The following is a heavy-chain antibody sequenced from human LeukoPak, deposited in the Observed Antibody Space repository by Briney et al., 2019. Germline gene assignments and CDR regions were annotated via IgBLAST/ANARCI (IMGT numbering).Heavy chain of an antibody. CDR3: ARVWRYDFWSGKVNYMDV. CDR2: IYYSGST. Sequence: SETLSLTCTVSGGSISSYYWSWIRQPPGKGLEWIGYIYYSGSTNYNPSLKSRVTISVDTSKNRFSLKLSSVTAADTAVYYGARVWRYDFWSGKVNYMDVWGKGTTVTVSS. CDR1: GGSISSYY. V-gene: IGHV4-59*01. D-gene: IGHD3-3*01. J-gene: IGHJ6*03.